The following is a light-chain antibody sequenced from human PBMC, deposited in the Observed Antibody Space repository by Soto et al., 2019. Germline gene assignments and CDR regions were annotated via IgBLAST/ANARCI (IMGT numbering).Light chain of an antibody. CDR3: SSYSSTATLQ. V-gene: IGLV2-14*03. CDR2: DVA. Sequence: QSALTQTASVSGFAGQSITISCIGTRRDIGDHNYVSWYQHHPGKAPKLIIYDVATPPSGISDRFSGSKSGNTASLTISVVQAEYEADYYCSSYSSTATLQFGGGTKVTVL. J-gene: IGLJ2*01. CDR1: RRDIGDHNY.